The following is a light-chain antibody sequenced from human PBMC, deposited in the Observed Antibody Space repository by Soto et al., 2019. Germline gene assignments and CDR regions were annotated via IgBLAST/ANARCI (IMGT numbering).Light chain of an antibody. J-gene: IGKJ4*01. V-gene: IGKV4-1*01. CDR3: QQYYSTPLT. Sequence: DFVMTQSPDSLTVSLGERATINCKSSQSVLWSNNKNYLAWYQQKPGQSPKLLIYWASTRESGVPDRFSGSESGTDFTLTISSLQAEDVAVYYCQQYYSTPLTFGGGTKVEIK. CDR2: WAS. CDR1: QSVLWSNNKNY.